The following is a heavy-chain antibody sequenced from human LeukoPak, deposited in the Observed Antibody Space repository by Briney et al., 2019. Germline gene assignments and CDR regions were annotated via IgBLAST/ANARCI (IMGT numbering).Heavy chain of an antibody. J-gene: IGHJ4*02. CDR3: AKSVYAIPFDY. CDR2: ISYDGSNK. CDR1: GFTFSSYG. V-gene: IGHV3-30*18. Sequence: GGSLRLSCAASGFTFSSYGMHWVRQAPGKGLEWVAVISYDGSNKYYADSVKGRFTISRDNSKNTLYLQMNSLRAEDTAVYYCAKSVYAIPFDYWGQGTLVTVSS. D-gene: IGHD2-8*01.